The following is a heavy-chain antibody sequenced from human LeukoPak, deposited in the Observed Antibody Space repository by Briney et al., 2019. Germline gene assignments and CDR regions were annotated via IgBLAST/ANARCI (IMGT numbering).Heavy chain of an antibody. Sequence: ASVKVSCKASGYTLSSYYMHWVRQAPGQGLEWMGIINPSGGSTSYAQKFQGRVTMTRDTSTSTVYMELSSLRSEDTAVYYCAKSSDPVVTATYYWYFDLWGRGTLVTVSS. CDR1: GYTLSSYY. CDR2: INPSGGST. J-gene: IGHJ2*01. D-gene: IGHD2-21*02. V-gene: IGHV1-46*01. CDR3: AKSSDPVVTATYYWYFDL.